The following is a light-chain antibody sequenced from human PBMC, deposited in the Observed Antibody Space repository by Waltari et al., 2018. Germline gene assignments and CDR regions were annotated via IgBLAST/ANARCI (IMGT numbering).Light chain of an antibody. V-gene: IGLV2-14*01. CDR1: SRDVGGETY. CDR3: SSYASVSSLV. J-gene: IGLJ2*01. CDR2: DVS. Sequence: QSALTQPASVSGSPGQSITISFTGTSRDVGGETYVSWYQQHPGKAPKLMIYDVSNRPSGVSNRFSASKSGNTASLTISGLQAEDEGDYYCSSYASVSSLVFGGGTRLTVL.